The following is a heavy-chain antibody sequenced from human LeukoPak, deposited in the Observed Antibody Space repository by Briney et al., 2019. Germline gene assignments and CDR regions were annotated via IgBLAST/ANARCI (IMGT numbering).Heavy chain of an antibody. D-gene: IGHD2-2*01. CDR3: ARAYCSSTSCQLLDAFDI. CDR1: GYTFTSYT. V-gene: IGHV1-3*01. J-gene: IGHJ3*02. CDR2: INAGNGNT. Sequence: GASVKVSCKASGYTFTSYTMHWVRQAPGQRLEWMGWINAGNGNTKYSQKFQGRVTITRDTSASTAYMELSSLRSEDTAVYYCARAYCSSTSCQLLDAFDIWGQGTMVTVSS.